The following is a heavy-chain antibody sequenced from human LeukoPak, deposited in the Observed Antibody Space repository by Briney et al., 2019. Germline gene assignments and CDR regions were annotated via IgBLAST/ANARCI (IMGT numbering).Heavy chain of an antibody. J-gene: IGHJ4*02. V-gene: IGHV4-61*02. Sequence: SETLSLTCTVSGGSISSGSYYWSWIRQPAGKGLEWIGRIYTSGSTNYNPSLKSRVTISVDTSKNQFSLKLSSVTAADTAVYYCARGGGLRRFDYWGQGTLVTVSS. CDR1: GGSISSGSYY. CDR2: IYTSGST. D-gene: IGHD5-12*01. CDR3: ARGGGLRRFDY.